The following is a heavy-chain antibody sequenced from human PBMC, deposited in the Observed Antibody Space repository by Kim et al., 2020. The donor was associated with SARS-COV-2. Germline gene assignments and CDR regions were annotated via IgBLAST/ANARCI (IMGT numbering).Heavy chain of an antibody. CDR3: ARDYQDIVNYYGIDV. CDR2: INPSGGST. V-gene: IGHV1-46*01. J-gene: IGHJ6*02. Sequence: ASVKVSCKASGYTFTSYYMHWVRQAPGQGLEWMGIINPSGGSTSYAQKFQGRVTMTRDTSTSTVYMELSSLRSEDTAVYYCARDYQDIVNYYGIDVWGQGTTVTVSS. D-gene: IGHD2-15*01. CDR1: GYTFTSYY.